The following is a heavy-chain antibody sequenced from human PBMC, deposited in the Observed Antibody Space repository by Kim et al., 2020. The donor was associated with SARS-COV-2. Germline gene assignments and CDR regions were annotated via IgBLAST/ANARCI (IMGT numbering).Heavy chain of an antibody. J-gene: IGHJ5*01. Sequence: GKTKYSQNFQGRVPITRDTSARTVYMELSSLRSEDTALYYCARVPTTWFDSWGQGSLVTVSS. V-gene: IGHV1-3*01. CDR2: GKT. D-gene: IGHD1-1*01. CDR3: ARVPTTWFDS.